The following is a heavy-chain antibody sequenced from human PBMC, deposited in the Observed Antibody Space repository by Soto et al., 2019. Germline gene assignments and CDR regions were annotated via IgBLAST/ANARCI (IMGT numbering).Heavy chain of an antibody. J-gene: IGHJ6*03. CDR3: ARDPSLGSVPTLYYYYMDV. D-gene: IGHD1-26*01. CDR2: IWYDGSNK. CDR1: GFTFSNYG. Sequence: PGGSLRLSCAASGFTFSNYGMHWVRQAPGKGLEWVAVIWYDGSNKYYADSVKGRFTISRDNSKNTLFLQMNSLRAEDTAVYYCARDPSLGSVPTLYYYYMDVWGKGTPVTVSS. V-gene: IGHV3-33*01.